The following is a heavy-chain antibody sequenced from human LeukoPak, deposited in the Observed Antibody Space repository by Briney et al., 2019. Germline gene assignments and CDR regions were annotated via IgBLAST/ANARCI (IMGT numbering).Heavy chain of an antibody. V-gene: IGHV4-59*01. CDR3: ASRYDGRTFSDY. CDR1: GGSISSYY. Sequence: SETLPLTCTVSGGSISSYYWSWIRQPPGKGLEWIGYIYYSGSTNYNPSLKSRVTISVDTSKNQFSLKLSSVTAADTAVYYCASRYDGRTFSDYWGQGTLVTVSS. D-gene: IGHD3-16*01. J-gene: IGHJ4*02. CDR2: IYYSGST.